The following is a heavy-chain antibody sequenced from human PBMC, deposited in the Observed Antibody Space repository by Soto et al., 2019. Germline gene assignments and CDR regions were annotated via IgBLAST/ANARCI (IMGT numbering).Heavy chain of an antibody. V-gene: IGHV1-18*01. CDR2: ISAYNGNT. CDR1: GYTFTNYG. D-gene: IGHD6-19*01. J-gene: IGHJ4*02. CDR3: ARLTQQWLVSPFDY. Sequence: ASVKVSCKASGYTFTNYGISWVRQAPGQGLEWMGWISAYNGNTNYAQNLQGRVTMTTETSTSTVYMELGSLRSDDTAVYYCARLTQQWLVSPFDYWGQGTLVTVSS.